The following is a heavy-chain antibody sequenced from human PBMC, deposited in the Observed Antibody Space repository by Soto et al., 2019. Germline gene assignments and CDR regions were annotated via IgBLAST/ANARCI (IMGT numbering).Heavy chain of an antibody. D-gene: IGHD4-17*01. CDR1: GGSFSGYY. CDR2: INHSGST. J-gene: IGHJ6*03. Sequence: QVQLQQWGAGLLKPSETLSLTCAVYGGSFSGYYWSWIRQPPGKGLEWIGEINHSGSTNYNPSLKSRVTISVDTSKNQFSLKLSSVTAADTAVYYCARNDYGDYYYYYYYYMDVWGKGTTVTVSS. V-gene: IGHV4-34*01. CDR3: ARNDYGDYYYYYYYYMDV.